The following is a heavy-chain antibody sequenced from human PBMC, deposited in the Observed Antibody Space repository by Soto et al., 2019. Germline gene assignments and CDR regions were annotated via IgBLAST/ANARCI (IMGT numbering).Heavy chain of an antibody. CDR1: GFTFSSYW. V-gene: IGHV3-7*01. D-gene: IGHD2-2*01. CDR2: IKQDGSEK. CDR3: ASQVPAAMGEWGWYFDL. J-gene: IGHJ2*01. Sequence: GGSLRLSCAASGFTFSSYWMSWVRQAPGKGLEWVANIKQDGSEKYYVDSVKGRFTISRDNAKNSLYLQMNSLRAEDTAVYYCASQVPAAMGEWGWYFDLWGRGTLVTVSS.